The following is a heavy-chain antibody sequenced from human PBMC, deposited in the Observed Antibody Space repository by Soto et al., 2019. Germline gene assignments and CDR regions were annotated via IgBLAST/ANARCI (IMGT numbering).Heavy chain of an antibody. J-gene: IGHJ6*02. CDR2: LMPIFRTA. CDR3: ARDKDRAQLGGNYYYIMDV. Sequence: QVQVVQSGAEMKKPGSSVKVSYKTSGGTFSTAAISSVRQAPGQGLEWMGGLMPIFRTADYAQKFQGRVTITADESATTAYLELSSLRSEDTAVYYCARDKDRAQLGGNYYYIMDVWGQGTTVTVTS. CDR1: GGTFSTAA. D-gene: IGHD3-3*02. V-gene: IGHV1-69*12.